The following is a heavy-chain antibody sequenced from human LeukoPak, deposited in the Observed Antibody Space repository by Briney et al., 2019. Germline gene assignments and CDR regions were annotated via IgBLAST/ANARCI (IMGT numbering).Heavy chain of an antibody. J-gene: IGHJ4*02. V-gene: IGHV3-21*01. D-gene: IGHD3-9*01. Sequence: KAGGSLRLSCAASGFTFSSYWMHWARQAPGKGLVWVSSISSSSSYIYYADSVKGRFTISRDNVKNSLYLQMNSLRAEDTAVYYCAKDESYYDILTGYYDGLFDYWGQGTLVTVSS. CDR3: AKDESYYDILTGYYDGLFDY. CDR2: ISSSSSYI. CDR1: GFTFSSYW.